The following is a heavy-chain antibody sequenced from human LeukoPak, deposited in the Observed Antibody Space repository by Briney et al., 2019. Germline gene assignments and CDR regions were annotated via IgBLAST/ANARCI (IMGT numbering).Heavy chain of an antibody. CDR3: ARVLRMGSSWLHPYFDY. CDR2: INSDGSST. Sequence: PGGSLRLSCAASGFTFSSYWMHWVRQAPGKGLVWVSRINSDGSSTSYADSVKGRFTISRDNAKNTLYLQMNSLRAEDTAVYYCARVLRMGSSWLHPYFDYWGQGTLVTVSS. D-gene: IGHD6-13*01. CDR1: GFTFSSYW. J-gene: IGHJ4*02. V-gene: IGHV3-74*01.